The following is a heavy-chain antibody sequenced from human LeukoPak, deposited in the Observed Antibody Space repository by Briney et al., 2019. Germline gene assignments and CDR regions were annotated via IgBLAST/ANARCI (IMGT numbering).Heavy chain of an antibody. D-gene: IGHD3-10*01. CDR2: ISGSGRTT. CDR1: GFTFSNYE. V-gene: IGHV3-48*03. CDR3: ARASRGNWFDP. Sequence: PGGSLRLSCAASGFTFSNYEMNWVRQAPGKGLEWVSYISGSGRTTYYADSVKGRFTISRDNAKNTLYLQMNSLRAEDTAVYYCARASRGNWFDPWGQGTLVTVSS. J-gene: IGHJ5*02.